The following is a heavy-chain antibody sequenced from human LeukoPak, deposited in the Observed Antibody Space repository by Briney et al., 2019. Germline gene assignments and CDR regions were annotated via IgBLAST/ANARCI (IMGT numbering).Heavy chain of an antibody. D-gene: IGHD4/OR15-4a*01. CDR1: GFTFSDYY. CDR3: ARVIYDAPAFDI. CDR2: ISSSGSTI. J-gene: IGHJ3*02. Sequence: GGSLRLSCAASGFTFSDYYMSWIRQAPGKGLEWVSYISSSGSTIYYADSVKGRFIISRDNAKNSLYLQMNSLRAEDTAVYYCARVIYDAPAFDIWGQGTMVTVSS. V-gene: IGHV3-11*04.